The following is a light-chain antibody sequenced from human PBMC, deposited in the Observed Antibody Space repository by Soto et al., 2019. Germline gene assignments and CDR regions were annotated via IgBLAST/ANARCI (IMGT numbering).Light chain of an antibody. CDR1: SNDVGGFVY. Sequence: QSVLTQPPSASGSPGQSVTISCTGTSNDVGGFVYVSWYQQCPGKAPKLMIYEVNKRASGVPDRFSGSKSGNTASLTVSGLQAEDEADYYCSSYAGTNIDVVFGGGTKLTVL. CDR3: SSYAGTNIDVV. J-gene: IGLJ2*01. CDR2: EVN. V-gene: IGLV2-8*01.